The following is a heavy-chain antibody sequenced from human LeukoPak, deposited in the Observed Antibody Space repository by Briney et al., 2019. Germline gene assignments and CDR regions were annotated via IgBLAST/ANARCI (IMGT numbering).Heavy chain of an antibody. V-gene: IGHV3-74*01. D-gene: IGHD3-9*01. J-gene: IGHJ4*02. CDR2: ISSDGRST. CDR3: VRGADTGYSSDS. CDR1: GFTFSSYW. Sequence: GGSLRLSCAASGFTFSSYWMHWVRQGPGKGLVWVSRISSDGRSTNYADSVKGRFSISRDNAENTLYLQMNSLRVEDTAVYYCVRGADTGYSSDSWGQGTLVTVSS.